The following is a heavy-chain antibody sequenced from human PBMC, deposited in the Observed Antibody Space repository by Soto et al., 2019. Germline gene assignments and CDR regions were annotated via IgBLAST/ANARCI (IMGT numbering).Heavy chain of an antibody. CDR2: IYSGGST. V-gene: IGHV3-66*01. Sequence: EVQLVESGGGLVQPGGSLRLSCAASGFTVSSNYMSWVRQAPGKGLEWVSVIYSGGSTYYANSVKGRFTISRDNSKNTLFLQMNSLRAEDTAVYYCARDSGYSSGWYRYYFDYWGQGTLVTVSS. J-gene: IGHJ4*02. CDR3: ARDSGYSSGWYRYYFDY. CDR1: GFTVSSNY. D-gene: IGHD6-19*01.